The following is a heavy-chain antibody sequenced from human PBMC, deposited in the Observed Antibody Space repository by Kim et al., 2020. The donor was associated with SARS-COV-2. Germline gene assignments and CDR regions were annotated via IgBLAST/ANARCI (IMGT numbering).Heavy chain of an antibody. CDR2: IDWNGDK. D-gene: IGHD3-10*01. CDR1: GFSLSTTGMC. CDR3: ARIPSVNYGSGTYYRDAADWYFDL. V-gene: IGHV2-70*01. J-gene: IGHJ2*01. Sequence: SGPTLVNPTQTLTLTCTFSGFSLSTTGMCVNWIRQPPGKAPEWLALIDWNGDKYYRSSLGPRLTISKDTSKNQVVLTMTNMDPGDTATYYCARIPSVNYGSGTYYRDAADWYFDLWGRGTLVTVSS.